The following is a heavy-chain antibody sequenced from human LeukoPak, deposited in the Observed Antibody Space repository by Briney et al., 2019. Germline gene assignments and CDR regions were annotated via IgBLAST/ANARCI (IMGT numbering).Heavy chain of an antibody. CDR1: GFSFSIFW. CDR2: IKEDGSEK. Sequence: GGSLRLSCVSSGFSFSIFWMSWVRQAPGKGLEWVASIKEDGSEKYYVDSVKGRFTISRDNAKNSLYLKMNSLRAEATALYYCARDEYGVLNFDYWGQGTLVTVSS. CDR3: ARDEYGVLNFDY. J-gene: IGHJ4*02. D-gene: IGHD4-17*01. V-gene: IGHV3-7*01.